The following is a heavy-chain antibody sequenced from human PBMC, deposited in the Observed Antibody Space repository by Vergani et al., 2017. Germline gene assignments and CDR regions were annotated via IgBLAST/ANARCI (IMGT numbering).Heavy chain of an antibody. D-gene: IGHD5/OR15-5a*01. CDR1: GYTFTSYG. CDR3: ARAGLRYYYHMDV. J-gene: IGHJ6*03. Sequence: QVQLVQSGAEVKKPGASVKVSCKASGYTFTSYGISWFRQSPGQGFEWMGWISAYNGNTNYAQKLQGRVTMTKDTSTRTAYMERRSLRSDDTAVYYCARAGLRYYYHMDVWGKGTTVTVSS. CDR2: ISAYNGNT. V-gene: IGHV1-18*01.